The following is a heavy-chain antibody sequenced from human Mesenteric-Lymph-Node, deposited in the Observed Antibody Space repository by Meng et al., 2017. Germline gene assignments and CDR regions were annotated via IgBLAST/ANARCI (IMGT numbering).Heavy chain of an antibody. Sequence: QVQLVQSGAEVKKPGASVTVSCKASGYTFTGYYIHWVRQAPGQGLEWMGRINLNSGGTNYAQKFQGRVTMTWDTSISAAQMELSSLRSDDTAVYYCAAFYYESSGYFRADYWGQGILVTVSS. CDR1: GYTFTGYY. J-gene: IGHJ4*02. V-gene: IGHV1-2*06. D-gene: IGHD3-22*01. CDR2: INLNSGGT. CDR3: AAFYYESSGYFRADY.